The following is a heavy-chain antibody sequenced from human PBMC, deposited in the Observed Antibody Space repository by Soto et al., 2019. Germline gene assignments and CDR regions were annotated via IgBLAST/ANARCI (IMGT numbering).Heavy chain of an antibody. CDR3: AASRGYCSGGSCYAWVFDS. D-gene: IGHD2-15*01. V-gene: IGHV4-59*01. Sequence: QVQLQESGPGLVKPSETLSLTCTVSGASINSYYWSWIRQPPGKGLEWIGYIYYSGRTNYSPSLKSRVTISVDRSRNQCSLKLSSVTAADSAVYYCAASRGYCSGGSCYAWVFDSWGQGTLVTVSS. CDR2: IYYSGRT. CDR1: GASINSYY. J-gene: IGHJ4*02.